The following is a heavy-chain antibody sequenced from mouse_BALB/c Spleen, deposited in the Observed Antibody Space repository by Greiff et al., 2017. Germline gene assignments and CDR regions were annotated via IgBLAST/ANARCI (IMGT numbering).Heavy chain of an antibody. CDR3: APHYYGSSPYWYFDV. D-gene: IGHD1-1*01. J-gene: IGHJ1*01. CDR1: GFNIKDTY. V-gene: IGHV14-3*02. CDR2: IDPANGNT. Sequence: EVQLQQSGAELVKPGASVKLSCTASGFNIKDTYMHWVKQRPEQGLEWIGRIDPANGNTKYDPKFQGKATITADTSSNTAYLQLSSLTSEDTAVYYCAPHYYGSSPYWYFDVWGAGTTVTVSS.